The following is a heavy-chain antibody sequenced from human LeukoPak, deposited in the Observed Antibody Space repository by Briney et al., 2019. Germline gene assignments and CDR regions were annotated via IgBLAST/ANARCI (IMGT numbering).Heavy chain of an antibody. D-gene: IGHD1-1*01. Sequence: PGGSLRLSCAASGFTFSSHEMNWVRQAPGKGLEWVSYISSSGSTIYYADSVKGRFTISRDNAKNSLYLQMNSLRAEDTAVYYCARGAWVQNFDYWGQGTLVTVSS. J-gene: IGHJ4*02. V-gene: IGHV3-48*03. CDR3: ARGAWVQNFDY. CDR1: GFTFSSHE. CDR2: ISSSGSTI.